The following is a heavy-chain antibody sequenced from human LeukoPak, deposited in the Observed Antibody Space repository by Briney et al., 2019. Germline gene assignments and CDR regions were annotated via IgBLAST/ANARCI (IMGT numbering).Heavy chain of an antibody. V-gene: IGHV4-30-2*01. CDR1: GGSVSSGSYY. D-gene: IGHD2-2*01. J-gene: IGHJ4*02. Sequence: SETLSLTCTVSGGSVSSGSYYWGWIRQPPGKGLEWIGYIYHSGSTYYNPSLKSRVTISVDRSKNQFSLKLSSVTAADTAVYYCASGKCSSTSCLDYWGQGTLVTVSS. CDR2: IYHSGST. CDR3: ASGKCSSTSCLDY.